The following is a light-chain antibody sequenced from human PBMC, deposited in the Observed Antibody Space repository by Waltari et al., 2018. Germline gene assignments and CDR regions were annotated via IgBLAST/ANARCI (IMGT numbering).Light chain of an antibody. CDR3: QKYVSLPAT. V-gene: IGKV3-20*01. CDR1: QIVSQY. CDR2: DAA. J-gene: IGKJ1*01. Sequence: EIVLTQSPGTLSLSPGERATLSCRASQIVSQYLARYKQKPGQAPRLLIYDAATRATGIPDRFSGSGSGTDFSLTISRLEPEDFAVYYCQKYVSLPATFGQGTKVEIK.